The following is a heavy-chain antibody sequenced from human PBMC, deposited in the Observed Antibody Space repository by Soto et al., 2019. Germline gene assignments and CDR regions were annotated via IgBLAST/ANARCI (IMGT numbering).Heavy chain of an antibody. CDR3: ARLRREATAFGTAAGTEYLDY. CDR2: IYPGDSDT. D-gene: IGHD6-13*01. V-gene: IGHV5-51*01. CDR1: GYSFTSYW. Sequence: PGESLKISCKGSGYSFTSYWIGWVRQMPGKGLEWMGIIYPGDSDTRYSPSFQGQVTISADKSISTAYLQWSSLKASDTAMYYCARLRREATAFGTAAGTEYLDYWGQGTLVTVSS. J-gene: IGHJ4*02.